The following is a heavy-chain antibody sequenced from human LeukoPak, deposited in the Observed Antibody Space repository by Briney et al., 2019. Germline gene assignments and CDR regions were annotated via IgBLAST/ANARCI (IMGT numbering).Heavy chain of an antibody. V-gene: IGHV4-34*01. CDR1: GGSFSGYY. CDR2: INHSGST. J-gene: IGHJ4*02. CDR3: ARGGYFDY. Sequence: PSETLSLTCAVYGGSFSGYYWSWIRHPPGTGLEWIGEINHSGSTNYNPSLKSRVTISVDTSKNQFSLKLSSVTAADTAVYYCARGGYFDYWGQGTLVTVSS.